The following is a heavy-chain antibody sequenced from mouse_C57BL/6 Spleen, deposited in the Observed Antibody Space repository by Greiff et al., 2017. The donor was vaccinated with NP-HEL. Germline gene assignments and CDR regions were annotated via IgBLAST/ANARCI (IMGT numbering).Heavy chain of an antibody. CDR1: GYTFTDYY. J-gene: IGHJ2*01. V-gene: IGHV1-19*01. Sequence: EVQLQQSGPVLVKPGASVKMSCKASGYTFTDYYMNWVKQSHGKSLEWIGVINPYNGGTSYNQKFKGKATLTVDKSSSTAYMELNSLTSEDSAVYYCARYDYYGSSYYFAYWGQGTTLTVSS. D-gene: IGHD1-1*01. CDR2: INPYNGGT. CDR3: ARYDYYGSSYYFAY.